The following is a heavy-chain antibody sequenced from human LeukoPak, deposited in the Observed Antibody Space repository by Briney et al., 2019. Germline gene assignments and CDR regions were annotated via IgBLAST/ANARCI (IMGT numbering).Heavy chain of an antibody. V-gene: IGHV4-4*07. CDR3: ARDSAGYCSGGSCCFGATYYYYMDV. J-gene: IGHJ6*03. CDR1: GGSISSYY. D-gene: IGHD2-15*01. CDR2: IYTSGST. Sequence: SETLSLTCTVSGGSISSYYWSWIRQPAGKGLEWIGRIYTSGSTNYNPSLKSRVTMSVDTSKNQFSLKLSSVTAADTAVYYCARDSAGYCSGGSCCFGATYYYYMDVWGKGTTVTVSS.